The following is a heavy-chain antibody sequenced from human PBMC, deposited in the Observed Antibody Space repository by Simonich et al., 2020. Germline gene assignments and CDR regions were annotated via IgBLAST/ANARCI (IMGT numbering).Heavy chain of an antibody. Sequence: EVQLVESGGGLVKPGGSLRLSCAASGFTFSSYSMNWVRQAPGKGLEWVSSISSSSSYIYYADSGKGRFTISRDNAKNSLYLQMNSLRAEETAVYYCARWIAVAGTGAYGMDVWGQGTTVTVSS. CDR2: ISSSSSYI. CDR3: ARWIAVAGTGAYGMDV. V-gene: IGHV3-21*01. D-gene: IGHD6-19*01. CDR1: GFTFSSYS. J-gene: IGHJ6*02.